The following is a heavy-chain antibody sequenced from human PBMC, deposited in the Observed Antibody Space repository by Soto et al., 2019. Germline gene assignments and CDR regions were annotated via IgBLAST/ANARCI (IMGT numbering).Heavy chain of an antibody. V-gene: IGHV3-30*18. CDR1: GFTFSSSA. J-gene: IGHJ4*02. CDR2: ISYDGSDK. Sequence: QVQLVESGGGVVQPGTSLRLSCAASGFTFSSSAMHWVRQAPGKGLEWVAIISYDGSDKHYGDSLEGRFTISRDNSKNTLFLQMNSLRPDDTAIYYCANDNPTLAYWGQGTLVTVSS. CDR3: ANDNPTLAY.